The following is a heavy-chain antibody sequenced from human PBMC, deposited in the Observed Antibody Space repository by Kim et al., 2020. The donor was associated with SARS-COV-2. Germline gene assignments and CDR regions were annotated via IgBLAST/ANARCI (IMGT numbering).Heavy chain of an antibody. V-gene: IGHV7-4-1*02. J-gene: IGHJ3*02. CDR2: INTNTGNP. CDR1: GYTFTSYA. Sequence: ASVKVSCKASGYTFTSYAMNWVRQAPGQGLEWMGWINTNTGNPTYAQGFTGRFVFSLDTSVSTAYLQISSLKAEDTAVYYCARDSRTTIFGVVISGGDAFDIWGQGTMVTVSS. D-gene: IGHD3-3*01. CDR3: ARDSRTTIFGVVISGGDAFDI.